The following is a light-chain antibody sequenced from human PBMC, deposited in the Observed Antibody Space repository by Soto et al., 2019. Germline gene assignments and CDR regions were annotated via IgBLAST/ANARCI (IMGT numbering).Light chain of an antibody. J-gene: IGLJ1*01. Sequence: QSVLTQPASVSGSPGQAITISCTGTSSDVDFYNFVSWYQQHPGKAPKLIISEVSNRSSGVSSRFSGSKSGNTASLTISGLRAEDAADYYCSSSTLTSYGFGTGTKLTVL. CDR1: SSDVDFYNF. V-gene: IGLV2-14*01. CDR2: EVS. CDR3: SSSTLTSYG.